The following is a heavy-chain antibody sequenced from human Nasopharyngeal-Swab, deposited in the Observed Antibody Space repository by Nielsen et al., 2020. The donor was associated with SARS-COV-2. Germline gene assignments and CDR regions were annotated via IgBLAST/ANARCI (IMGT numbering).Heavy chain of an antibody. V-gene: IGHV1-8*02. Sequence: ASVKVSCKASGYTFINYGISWVRQATGQGLEWMGWMNPNSGNTGYAQKFQGRVTMTRNTSISTAYMELSSLRSEDTAVYYCARAPAGWGSGWYGWGQGTLVTVSS. CDR1: GYTFINYG. CDR2: MNPNSGNT. CDR3: ARAPAGWGSGWYG. D-gene: IGHD6-19*01. J-gene: IGHJ4*02.